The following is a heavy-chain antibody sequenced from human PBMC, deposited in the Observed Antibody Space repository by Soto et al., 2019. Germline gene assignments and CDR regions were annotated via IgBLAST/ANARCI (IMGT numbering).Heavy chain of an antibody. J-gene: IGHJ4*02. V-gene: IGHV1-69*02. Sequence: QVQLVQSGAEVKKPGSSVKVSCKASGDTCSFYTLNRVRQASGQGFEWVGRVNPILAMSSSAHKFQGRVSMFADKSTGTAYMELRSLRSDDTAVYYCATSYGSGSSPFDYWGQGTLVTVSS. CDR1: GDTCSFYT. CDR2: VNPILAMS. CDR3: ATSYGSGSSPFDY. D-gene: IGHD3-10*01.